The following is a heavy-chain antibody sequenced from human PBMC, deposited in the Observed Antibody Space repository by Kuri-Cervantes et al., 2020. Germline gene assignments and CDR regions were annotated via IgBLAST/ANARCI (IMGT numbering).Heavy chain of an antibody. CDR1: GFTFSSYA. J-gene: IGHJ4*02. Sequence: LSLTCAASGFTFSSYAMSWVRQAPGKGLEWVSAISGSGGSTYYADSVKGRFTISRDNSKNTLYLQMNRLRDEDTAVYYCARASGSFDYWGQGTLVTVSS. V-gene: IGHV3-23*01. D-gene: IGHD1-14*01. CDR2: ISGSGGST. CDR3: ARASGSFDY.